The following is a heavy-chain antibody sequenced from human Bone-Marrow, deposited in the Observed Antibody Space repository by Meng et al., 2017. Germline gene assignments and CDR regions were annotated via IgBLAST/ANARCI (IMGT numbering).Heavy chain of an antibody. Sequence: QVQLVQSGAGVKKPGSSVKDSCKASGGTFSSYAISWVRKAPGQGPEWMGGIIPIFGRANYAQKFQGRVTITADKSTSTAYMEMSSLRSEDTAVYYCARGGYSYGLVGIFDYWGQGTLVTVSS. D-gene: IGHD5-18*01. J-gene: IGHJ4*02. V-gene: IGHV1-69*06. CDR3: ARGGYSYGLVGIFDY. CDR2: IIPIFGRA. CDR1: GGTFSSYA.